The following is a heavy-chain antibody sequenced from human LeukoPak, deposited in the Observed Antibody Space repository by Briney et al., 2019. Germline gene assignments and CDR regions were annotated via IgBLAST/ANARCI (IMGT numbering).Heavy chain of an antibody. V-gene: IGHV3-7*01. CDR2: VNQDGSER. CDR1: GFTFSRYW. D-gene: IGHD2-2*01. J-gene: IGHJ4*02. CDR3: ATAPRGIVLAGRDY. Sequence: GGSLGLSCAASGFTFSRYWMSWVRQAPGKGLEWVANVNQDGSERYYVDSVKGRFIISRDNAKNSLSLQMNTLRAEDTAVYYCATAPRGIVLAGRDYWGQGTLVTVSS.